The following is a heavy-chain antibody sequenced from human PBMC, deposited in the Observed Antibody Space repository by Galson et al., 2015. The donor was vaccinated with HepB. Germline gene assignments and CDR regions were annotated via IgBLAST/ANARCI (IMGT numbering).Heavy chain of an antibody. CDR2: IYSGGST. CDR1: GFTFNNYG. J-gene: IGHJ4*02. Sequence: SLRLSCAASGFTFNNYGMSWVRQSPGKGLEWVSVIYSGGSTYYADSVKGRFTISRDNSKNTLYLQMNSLRAEDTAVYYCARELGYGDYDPWYFDYWGQGTLVTVSS. D-gene: IGHD4-17*01. V-gene: IGHV3-66*01. CDR3: ARELGYGDYDPWYFDY.